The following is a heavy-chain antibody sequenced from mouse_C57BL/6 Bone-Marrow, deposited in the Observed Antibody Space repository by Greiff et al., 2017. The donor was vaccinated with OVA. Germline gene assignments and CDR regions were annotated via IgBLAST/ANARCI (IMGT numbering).Heavy chain of an antibody. Sequence: VQLKQPGAELAKPGASVKMSCKASGYTFTSYWITWVKQRPGQGLEWIGDIYPGSGRTNYNEKFKSKATLTVDTSSSRAYMRLSGVTSEESAVYYCARSGITTVEGDFAMDYWGQGTSVTVSS. CDR3: ARSGITTVEGDFAMDY. J-gene: IGHJ4*01. D-gene: IGHD1-1*01. CDR2: IYPGSGRT. CDR1: GYTFTSYW. V-gene: IGHV1-55*01.